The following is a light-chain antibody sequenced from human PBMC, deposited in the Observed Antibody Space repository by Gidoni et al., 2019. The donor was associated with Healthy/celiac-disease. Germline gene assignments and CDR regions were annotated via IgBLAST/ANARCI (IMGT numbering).Light chain of an antibody. Sequence: DIQMTQSSSSLSASVGDRVTITCQASQDISNYLNWYQQKPGKAPKLLIYDASNLETGVPSRFSGSGSGTDFTFTISSLQPEDIATYYCQQYDNLPITFGPXTKVDIK. V-gene: IGKV1-33*01. CDR2: DAS. CDR1: QDISNY. J-gene: IGKJ3*01. CDR3: QQYDNLPIT.